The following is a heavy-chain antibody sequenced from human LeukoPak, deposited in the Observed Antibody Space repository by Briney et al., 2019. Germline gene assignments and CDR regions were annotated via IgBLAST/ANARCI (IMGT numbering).Heavy chain of an antibody. J-gene: IGHJ6*02. V-gene: IGHV3-23*01. D-gene: IGHD1-26*01. CDR2: ISGSGDSA. CDR3: AKFSGSYYYYYAMDV. CDR1: GFTFSSYA. Sequence: GGSLRLSCAASGFTFSSYAMTWVRQAPGKGLEWVSAISGSGDSAYYADSVKGRLTISRDNSKNTLYLQMDGLGAENTAVYYCAKFSGSYYYYYAMDVWGQGTTVTVSS.